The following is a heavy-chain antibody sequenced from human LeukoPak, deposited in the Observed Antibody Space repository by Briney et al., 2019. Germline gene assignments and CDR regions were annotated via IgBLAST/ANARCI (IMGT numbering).Heavy chain of an antibody. CDR2: ISSSSTYI. CDR1: GFTFSSYS. V-gene: IGHV3-21*01. J-gene: IGHJ4*02. Sequence: GGSLRLSCAASGFTFSSYSMNWVRQAPGKGLEWVSSISSSSTYIYYADSVKGRFTISRDNAKNSLYLQMNSLRAEDTAVYYCATELGTHRGYCTNGVCSVWGQGTLVTVSS. CDR3: ATELGTHRGYCTNGVCSV. D-gene: IGHD2-8*01.